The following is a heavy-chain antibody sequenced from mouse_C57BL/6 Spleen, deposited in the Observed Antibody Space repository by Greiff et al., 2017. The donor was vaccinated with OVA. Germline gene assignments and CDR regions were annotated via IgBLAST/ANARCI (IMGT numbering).Heavy chain of an antibody. Sequence: EVQLQQSGPELVKPGASVKISCKASGYSFTGYYMNWVKQSPEKSLEWIGEINPSTGGTTYNQKFKAKATLTVDKSSSTAYMQLKSLTSEDSAVYYCAATGTDDYWGQGTTLTVSS. D-gene: IGHD4-1*02. V-gene: IGHV1-42*01. CDR2: INPSTGGT. CDR1: GYSFTGYY. J-gene: IGHJ2*01. CDR3: AATGTDDY.